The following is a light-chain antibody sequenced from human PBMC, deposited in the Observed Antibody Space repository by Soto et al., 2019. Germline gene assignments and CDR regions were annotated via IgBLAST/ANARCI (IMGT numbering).Light chain of an antibody. CDR1: TSDVGI. CDR2: EVT. CDR3: CSFGGSGYV. V-gene: IGLV2-23*02. Sequence: HSELTKPASLSGSPGQSITISCSGTTSDVGIVSWYQHHPGKAPKLMIHEVTKRPSGVSDRFSGSKSGNSASLTISGLQAEDEADYFCCSFGGSGYVFGTGTKVTVL. J-gene: IGLJ1*01.